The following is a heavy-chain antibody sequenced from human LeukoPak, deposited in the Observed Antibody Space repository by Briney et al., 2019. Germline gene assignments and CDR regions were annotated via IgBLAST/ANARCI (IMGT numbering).Heavy chain of an antibody. CDR1: GASINSDDYY. CDR3: VRQFDY. J-gene: IGHJ4*02. Sequence: PSETLSLTCSVSGASINSDDYYWSWVRQPAGKGLEWIGRIYTSGSTDYIPSLKSRVTISVDTSKNQFSLRLSSVTAADTAVYYCVRQFDYWGQGTLVTVSS. V-gene: IGHV4-61*02. CDR2: IYTSGST.